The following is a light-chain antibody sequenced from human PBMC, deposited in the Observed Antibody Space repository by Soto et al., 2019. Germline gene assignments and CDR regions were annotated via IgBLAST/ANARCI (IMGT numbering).Light chain of an antibody. CDR1: SGHSSYA. J-gene: IGLJ2*01. CDR3: QTWGSDIV. CDR2: VYSDGSH. Sequence: QLVLTQSPSASASLGASVKLTCTLSSGHSSYAIAWHQQQPEKGPRYLMKVYSDGSHKKGDGIPDRFSGSSSGAERYLTISSLQSEDEADYHCQTWGSDIVFGGGTKLTVL. V-gene: IGLV4-69*01.